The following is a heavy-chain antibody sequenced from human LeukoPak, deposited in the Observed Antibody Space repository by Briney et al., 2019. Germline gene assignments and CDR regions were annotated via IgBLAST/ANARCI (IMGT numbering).Heavy chain of an antibody. Sequence: GGSLRLSCTVSGFTVSSNSMSWVRQAPGKGLEWVSFIYSDNTHYSDSVKGRFTISRDNAKNSLYLQMNNLRPEDTALYYCAKASGYSFGHFDYWGQGTLVTVSS. CDR3: AKASGYSFGHFDY. V-gene: IGHV3-53*05. CDR2: IYSDNT. D-gene: IGHD5-18*01. J-gene: IGHJ4*02. CDR1: GFTVSSNS.